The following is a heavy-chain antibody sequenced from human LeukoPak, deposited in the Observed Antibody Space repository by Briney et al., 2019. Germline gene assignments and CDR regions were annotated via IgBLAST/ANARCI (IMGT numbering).Heavy chain of an antibody. CDR2: IKQDGSEK. CDR3: ARDDSLRYYDSSGPTDY. D-gene: IGHD3-22*01. V-gene: IGHV3-7*01. Sequence: GGSLRLSCAASGCTFSNYWMSWVRQAPGKGLEWVANIKQDGSEKYYVDSVKGRFTISRDNAKNSLYLQMNSLRAEDTAVYYCARDDSLRYYDSSGPTDYWGQGTLVTVSS. CDR1: GCTFSNYW. J-gene: IGHJ4*01.